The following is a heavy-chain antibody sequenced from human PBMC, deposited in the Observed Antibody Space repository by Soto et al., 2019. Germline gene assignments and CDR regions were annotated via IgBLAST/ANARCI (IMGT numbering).Heavy chain of an antibody. Sequence: SETLSLTCTVSGGSISSSRYYWGWIRQPPGKGLEWIGSIYYSGSTYYNPSLKSRVTISVDTSKNQFSLKLSSVTAADTAVYYCAWSLAAAVVSDAFDIWGQGTMVTVSS. D-gene: IGHD6-13*01. CDR3: AWSLAAAVVSDAFDI. CDR2: IYYSGST. J-gene: IGHJ3*02. V-gene: IGHV4-39*01. CDR1: GGSISSSRYY.